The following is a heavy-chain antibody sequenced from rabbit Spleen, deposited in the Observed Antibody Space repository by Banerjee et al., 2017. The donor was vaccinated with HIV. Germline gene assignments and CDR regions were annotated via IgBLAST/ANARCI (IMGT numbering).Heavy chain of an antibody. J-gene: IGHJ2*01. Sequence: QSLEESGGRLVTPGTPLTLTCTASGFSLSVYFMTWVRQAPGKGLEWIGVSDTGGSAYYASWAKGRFTISRTSTTVDLKITSPTIEDTATYFCARDIDVGSVGYGYLIWGPGTLVTVS. D-gene: IGHD6-1*01. CDR1: GFSLSVYF. CDR2: SDTGGSA. CDR3: ARDIDVGSVGYGYLI. V-gene: IGHV1S69*01.